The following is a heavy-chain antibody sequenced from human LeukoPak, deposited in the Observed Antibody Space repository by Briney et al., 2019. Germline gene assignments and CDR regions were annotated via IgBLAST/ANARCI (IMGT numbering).Heavy chain of an antibody. V-gene: IGHV1-24*01. D-gene: IGHD5-24*01. CDR2: FDPQDGET. J-gene: IGHJ4*02. CDR1: GYTLTELS. CDR3: ATAEEMATIRY. Sequence: GASVKVSCKVSGYTLTELSIHWVRQAPGKALGWMGGFDPQDGETIYAQKFQGRVTMTEDTSTDTAYMELSSLRSEDTAVYSCATAEEMATIRYSGQGNLVTVSS.